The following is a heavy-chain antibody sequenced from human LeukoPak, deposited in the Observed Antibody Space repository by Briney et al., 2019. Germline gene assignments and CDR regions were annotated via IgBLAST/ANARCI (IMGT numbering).Heavy chain of an antibody. CDR2: ISSSSSYI. Sequence: GGSLRLSCAASGFTISSYSMNWVRQAPGKGLEWVSSISSSSSYIYYADSVKGRFTISRDNAKNSLYLQMNSLRAEDTAVYYCARENEGAADYWGQGTLVTVSS. CDR3: ARENEGAADY. V-gene: IGHV3-21*01. CDR1: GFTISSYS. J-gene: IGHJ4*02. D-gene: IGHD6-13*01.